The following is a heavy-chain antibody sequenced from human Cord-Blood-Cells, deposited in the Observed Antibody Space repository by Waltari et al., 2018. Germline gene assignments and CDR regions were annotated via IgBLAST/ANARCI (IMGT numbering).Heavy chain of an antibody. J-gene: IGHJ3*02. CDR2: INPNRGGK. V-gene: IGHV1-2*02. CDR3: ARDPSLGIGAFDI. D-gene: IGHD7-27*01. CDR1: GYTFTGYY. Sequence: QVQLVQSGAEVKKPGASVKVSCKASGYTFTGYYMHWVRQAPGQGLEWMGWINPNRGGKNYAQKFQGRVTMTRDTSISTAYMELSRLRSDDTAVYYCARDPSLGIGAFDIWGQGTMVTVSS.